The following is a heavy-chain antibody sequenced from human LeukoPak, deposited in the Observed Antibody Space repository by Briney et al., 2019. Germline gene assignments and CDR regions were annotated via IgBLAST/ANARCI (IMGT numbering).Heavy chain of an antibody. Sequence: GGSLRLSCAASGFTFSSYGMHWVRQAPGKGLEWVSGINWNGGSTGYADSVKGRFTISRDNAKNSLYLQMNSLRAEDTALYYCARSRNAEWELPLFDYWGQGTLVTVSS. J-gene: IGHJ4*02. V-gene: IGHV3-20*04. CDR3: ARSRNAEWELPLFDY. CDR1: GFTFSSYG. D-gene: IGHD1-26*01. CDR2: INWNGGST.